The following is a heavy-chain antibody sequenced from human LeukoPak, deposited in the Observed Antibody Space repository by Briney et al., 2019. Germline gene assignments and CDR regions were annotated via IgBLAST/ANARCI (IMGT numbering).Heavy chain of an antibody. V-gene: IGHV3-30*02. Sequence: GGSLRLSCAASGFLFSSYGMHWVRQAPGKGLEWVAFIRYDGSNKYYADSVKGRFTISRDNAKNSLYLQVNSLRAEDTAVYYCAELGITMIGGVWGKGTTVTISS. D-gene: IGHD3-10*02. J-gene: IGHJ6*04. CDR1: GFLFSSYG. CDR2: IRYDGSNK. CDR3: AELGITMIGGV.